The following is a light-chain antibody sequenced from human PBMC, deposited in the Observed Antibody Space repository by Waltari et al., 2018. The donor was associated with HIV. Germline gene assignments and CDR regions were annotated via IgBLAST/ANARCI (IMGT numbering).Light chain of an antibody. Sequence: QSALTQPASVSGSPGQSITISCPGTTSDVGAYNYVSWYQQHPGKAPKLMIYDVTKRPSGVSTRFAGSKSATTASLTISGLQAEDEADYYCCSYAGSSTYVFGSGTKVTVL. V-gene: IGLV2-23*02. J-gene: IGLJ1*01. CDR1: TSDVGAYNY. CDR3: CSYAGSSTYV. CDR2: DVT.